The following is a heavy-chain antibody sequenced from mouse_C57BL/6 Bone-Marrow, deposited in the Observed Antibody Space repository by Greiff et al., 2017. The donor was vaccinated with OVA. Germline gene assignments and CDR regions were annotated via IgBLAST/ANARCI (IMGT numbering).Heavy chain of an antibody. J-gene: IGHJ1*03. CDR1: GFTFSDYG. V-gene: IGHV5-17*01. CDR3: ARQGSYWYFDV. D-gene: IGHD1-1*01. Sequence: DVHLVESGGGLVKPGGSLKLSCAASGFTFSDYGMHWVRQAPEKGLEWVAYISSGSSTIYYADTVKGRFTISRDNAKNTLFLQMTSLRSEDTAMYYCARQGSYWYFDVWGTGTTVTVSS. CDR2: ISSGSSTI.